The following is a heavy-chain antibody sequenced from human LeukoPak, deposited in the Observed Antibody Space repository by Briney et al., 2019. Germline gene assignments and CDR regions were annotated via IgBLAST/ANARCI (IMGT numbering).Heavy chain of an antibody. Sequence: SETLSLTCAVYGGSFSGYYWSWLRQPPGKGLEWIGEINHSGSTNYNPSLKSRVTISVDTSKNQFSLKLSSVTAADTAVYYCARGFRSGYFYYYYGMDVWGQGTTVTVSS. CDR3: ARGFRSGYFYYYYGMDV. J-gene: IGHJ6*02. CDR1: GGSFSGYY. V-gene: IGHV4-34*01. D-gene: IGHD3-3*01. CDR2: INHSGST.